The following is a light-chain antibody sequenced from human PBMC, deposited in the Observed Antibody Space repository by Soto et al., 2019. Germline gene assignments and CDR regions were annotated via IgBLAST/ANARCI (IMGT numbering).Light chain of an antibody. Sequence: QSALTQPASVSGSPGQSITISCTGTSSDVGGYNYVSWYQQQPGKAPKLMIYDVSNRPSGVSNRFSGSKSGNTASLTISGLQAEEEAEYYCSSYTSSSTPYVFGTGTKLTVL. CDR2: DVS. CDR1: SSDVGGYNY. J-gene: IGLJ1*01. V-gene: IGLV2-14*01. CDR3: SSYTSSSTPYV.